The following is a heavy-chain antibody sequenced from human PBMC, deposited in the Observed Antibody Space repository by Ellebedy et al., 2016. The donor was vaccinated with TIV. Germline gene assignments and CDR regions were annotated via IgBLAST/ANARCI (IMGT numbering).Heavy chain of an antibody. V-gene: IGHV3-23*01. J-gene: IGHJ4*02. CDR3: AKGSDEQKWSPTDY. D-gene: IGHD2-8*01. Sequence: GESLKISCAASGFTFSSYAVNWVRQAPGKGLEWVSGISGSGDSTYYADSVKGRLTISRDNSKNVLYLQLNSLRAEDTAIYYCAKGSDEQKWSPTDYWGQGTLVTVSS. CDR2: ISGSGDST. CDR1: GFTFSSYA.